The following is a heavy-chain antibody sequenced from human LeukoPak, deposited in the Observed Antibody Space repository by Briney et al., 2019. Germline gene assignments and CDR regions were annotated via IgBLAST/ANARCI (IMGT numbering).Heavy chain of an antibody. J-gene: IGHJ4*02. CDR1: GGSISSYY. Sequence: PSETLSLTRTVSGGSISSYYWSWIRQPPGKGPEWIGYIYYSGSTNYNPSLKSRVTISVDTSKNQFSLKLSSVTAADTAVYYCARGLGMVFDYWGQGTLVTVSS. CDR3: ARGLGMVFDY. D-gene: IGHD7-27*01. CDR2: IYYSGST. V-gene: IGHV4-59*01.